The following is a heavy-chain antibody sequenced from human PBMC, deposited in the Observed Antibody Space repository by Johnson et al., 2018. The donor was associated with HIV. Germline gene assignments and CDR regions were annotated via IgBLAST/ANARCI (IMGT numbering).Heavy chain of an antibody. CDR3: ARDLSGSSTVLSDAFDI. J-gene: IGHJ3*02. V-gene: IGHV3-66*02. Sequence: VQLVESGGGLVQPGGSLRLSCAASGFTVSSNYMSWVRQAPGKGLEWVSVVYRGGSTYYADSVKGRFTVSRDNSKNTLYLQMNSLRAEDTAVYYCARDLSGSSTVLSDAFDIWGQGTMVTVSS. CDR1: GFTVSSNY. D-gene: IGHD1-26*01. CDR2: VYRGGST.